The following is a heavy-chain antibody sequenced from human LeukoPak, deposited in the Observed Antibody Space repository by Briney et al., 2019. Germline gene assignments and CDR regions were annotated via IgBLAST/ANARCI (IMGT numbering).Heavy chain of an antibody. CDR3: ARFPYFEGFDY. V-gene: IGHV4-4*08. J-gene: IGHJ4*02. Sequence: SETLSLTCSVSGGSIESYYWSWIRQPPGKGLEFIGYIAASGTTKHNPFLKSRVTLSMDTSKNQFSLKLRSVTAADTAVYFCARFPYFEGFDYWGQGTQVIVSS. D-gene: IGHD3-9*01. CDR1: GGSIESYY. CDR2: IAASGTT.